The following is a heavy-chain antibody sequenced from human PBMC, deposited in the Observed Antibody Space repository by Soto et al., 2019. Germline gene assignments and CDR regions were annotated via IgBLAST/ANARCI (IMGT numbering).Heavy chain of an antibody. D-gene: IGHD3-10*01. CDR1: GGSVSRGSYY. CDR3: ARHTPDVFFWFDDLWYNWFYP. J-gene: IGHJ5*02. V-gene: IGHV4-61*01. CDR2: IYYSGST. Sequence: SETRSVTCTVSGGSVSRGSYYWSWIRQPPGKGLEWIGYIYYSGSTNYNPSLKSRVTISVDTSKNQFSLKLSSVTAADTAVYYCARHTPDVFFWFDDLWYNWFYPRTQRTPVTVSS.